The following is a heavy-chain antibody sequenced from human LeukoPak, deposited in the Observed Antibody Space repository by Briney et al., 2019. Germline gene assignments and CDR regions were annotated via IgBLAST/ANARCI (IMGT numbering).Heavy chain of an antibody. CDR1: GGSIGSGSYY. CDR3: ATESGYDFWSGALFEY. J-gene: IGHJ4*02. V-gene: IGHV4-61*02. Sequence: PSQTLSLTCTVSGGSIGSGSYYWRWIRQPAGKGLEWIGRIYTSGTTTYNPSLKSRVTMSVDMSKNQFSLELTSVTAADTAVYYCATESGYDFWSGALFEYWGQGILVTVSS. CDR2: IYTSGTT. D-gene: IGHD3-3*01.